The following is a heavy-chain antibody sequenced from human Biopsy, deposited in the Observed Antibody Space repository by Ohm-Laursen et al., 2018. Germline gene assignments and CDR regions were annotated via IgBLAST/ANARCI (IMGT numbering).Heavy chain of an antibody. Sequence: SLRLSCAASGFTFNSHEMTWVRQAPGKGLEWISYITGSSSTIYYADSVKGRFTISRDNAKNSLYLQMNSLRAEDTAVYYCTRLAYYCYYGMDVWGQGTTVTVSS. D-gene: IGHD2-21*01. V-gene: IGHV3-48*03. CDR1: GFTFNSHE. CDR2: ITGSSSTI. CDR3: TRLAYYCYYGMDV. J-gene: IGHJ6*02.